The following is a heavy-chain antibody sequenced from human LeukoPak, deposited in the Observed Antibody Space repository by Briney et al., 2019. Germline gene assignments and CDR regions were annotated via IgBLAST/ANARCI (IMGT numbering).Heavy chain of an antibody. CDR1: GFTFSSYG. CDR3: VRQQTPHGNFDY. V-gene: IGHV3-30*03. D-gene: IGHD1-26*01. J-gene: IGHJ4*02. Sequence: GGSLRLSCAASGFTFSSYGMHWVRQAPGKGLDWVAVISNDGSKKYYADSVKGRFTISRENAKNSLSLQMNSLRAEDTAVYYCVRQQTPHGNFDYWGQGTLVTVSS. CDR2: ISNDGSKK.